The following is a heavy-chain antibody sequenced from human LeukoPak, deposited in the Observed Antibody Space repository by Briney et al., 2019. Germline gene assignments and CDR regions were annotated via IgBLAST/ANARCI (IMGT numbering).Heavy chain of an antibody. J-gene: IGHJ6*02. Sequence: PSETLSLTCTVSGGSISSYYWSWIRQPPGKGLEWIGYIYYSGSTNYNPSLKSRVTISVDTSKNQFSLELSSVTAADTAVYYCARGVEMATIWYGMDVWGQGTTVTVSS. V-gene: IGHV4-59*01. CDR3: ARGVEMATIWYGMDV. D-gene: IGHD5-24*01. CDR2: IYYSGST. CDR1: GGSISSYY.